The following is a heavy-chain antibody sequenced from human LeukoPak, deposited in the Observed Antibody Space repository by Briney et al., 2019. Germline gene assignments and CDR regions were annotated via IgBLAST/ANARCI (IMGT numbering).Heavy chain of an antibody. V-gene: IGHV3-23*01. Sequence: PGGSLRLSCVASGFTFSSYAMSWVRQAPGKGLEWVSAISGSGGSTYYADSVKGRFTISRDNSKNTLYLQMNSLRAEDTAVYYCAKGYCSGGSCYKNYWGQGTLVTVSS. D-gene: IGHD2-15*01. CDR1: GFTFSSYA. J-gene: IGHJ4*02. CDR3: AKGYCSGGSCYKNY. CDR2: ISGSGGST.